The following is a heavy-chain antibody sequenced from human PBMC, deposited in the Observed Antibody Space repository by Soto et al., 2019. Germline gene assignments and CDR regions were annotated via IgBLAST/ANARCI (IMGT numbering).Heavy chain of an antibody. D-gene: IGHD3-10*01. CDR1: GGSISSGGYY. CDR2: IYYSGST. CDR3: ARAHIPLWFGELLYFDY. J-gene: IGHJ4*02. Sequence: QVQLQESGPGLVKPSQTLSLTCTVSGGSISSGGYYWSWIRHHPGKGLEWLGYIYYSGSTYYNPSLKSRDTISVDTSKKQFSLKLSSVTAADTDVDYCARAHIPLWFGELLYFDYWGQGTLVTVSA. V-gene: IGHV4-31*03.